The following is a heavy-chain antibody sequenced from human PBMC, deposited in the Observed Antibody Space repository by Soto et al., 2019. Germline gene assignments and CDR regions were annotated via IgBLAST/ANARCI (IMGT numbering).Heavy chain of an antibody. Sequence: PSETLSLTCSFSGGSISTYYWAWIRQPPGKGLEWIGYMYYSGSTNYNPSRKSRVTISVDTSKNQFSLKLSSVTAADTAVYYCARQPPSSIGDWFDPWGQGTLVTVSS. D-gene: IGHD6-6*01. J-gene: IGHJ5*02. CDR1: GGSISTYY. V-gene: IGHV4-59*08. CDR2: MYYSGST. CDR3: ARQPPSSIGDWFDP.